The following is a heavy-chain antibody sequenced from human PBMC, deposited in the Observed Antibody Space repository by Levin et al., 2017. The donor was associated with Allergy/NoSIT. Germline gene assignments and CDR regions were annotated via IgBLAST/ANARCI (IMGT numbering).Heavy chain of an antibody. CDR1: CGSIRTGDYY. V-gene: IGHV4-30-4*01. CDR2: VYYSGGT. J-gene: IGHJ3*02. CDR3: ARFAPFDI. Sequence: SQTLSLTCTVSCGSIRTGDYYWSWIRQPPGKGLEWIGYVYYSGGTYYNPSLQSRVTISVDTSKHRFSLKLSSVTAADTAVYYCARFAPFDIWGQGTMVTVSS.